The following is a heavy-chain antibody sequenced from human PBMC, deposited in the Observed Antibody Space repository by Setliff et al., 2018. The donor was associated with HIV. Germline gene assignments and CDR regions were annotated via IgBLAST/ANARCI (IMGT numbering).Heavy chain of an antibody. V-gene: IGHV4-31*03. Sequence: PSETLSLTCTVSGGSISSGGYYWNWIRQHPGKGLEWIGYIYYSGSTNYNPSLKSRVTISVDTSKNQFSLKLSSVTAADTAVYYCARSRESSGYYRDYYYYLDVWGKGTTVTVSS. CDR2: IYYSGST. D-gene: IGHD6-19*01. J-gene: IGHJ6*03. CDR3: ARSRESSGYYRDYYYYLDV. CDR1: GGSISSGGYY.